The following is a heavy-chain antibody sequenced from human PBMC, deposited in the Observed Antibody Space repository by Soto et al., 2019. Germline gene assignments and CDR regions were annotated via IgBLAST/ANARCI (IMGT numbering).Heavy chain of an antibody. CDR1: GYTFTGYY. CDR3: ARDSYGEPYYYYRMDV. D-gene: IGHD5-18*01. J-gene: IGHJ6*02. V-gene: IGHV1-2*04. Sequence: QVQLVQTGAEVKKPGASVKVSCKASGYTFTGYYMHWVRQAPGQGLEWMGWINPNSSGTNYGQKFQGWVTMTRDTSISTAYMELSRLRSDDTAVYYCARDSYGEPYYYYRMDVWGQGTTVTVSS. CDR2: INPNSSGT.